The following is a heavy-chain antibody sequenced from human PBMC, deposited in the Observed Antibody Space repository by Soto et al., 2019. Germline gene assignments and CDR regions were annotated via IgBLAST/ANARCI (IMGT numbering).Heavy chain of an antibody. J-gene: IGHJ5*02. CDR3: ASPKIAFYNWFDP. Sequence: PSETQSLTCTVSGGSIKTGGYYWSWIRQHPGKGLQWIGYIYYSGSTYYNPSLKSRVTISVDTSKNQFSLKLSSVTAADTAVYYCASPKIAFYNWFDPWGQGTLVTVSS. CDR1: GGSIKTGGYY. D-gene: IGHD3-3*02. CDR2: IYYSGST. V-gene: IGHV4-31*03.